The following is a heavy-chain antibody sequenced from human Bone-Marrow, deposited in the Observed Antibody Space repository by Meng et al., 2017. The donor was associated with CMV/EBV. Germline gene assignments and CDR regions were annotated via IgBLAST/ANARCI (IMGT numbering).Heavy chain of an antibody. CDR2: IWYDGSNK. Sequence: GESRKISCAASGFTFSSYGMYWVRQAPGKGLEWVAVIWYDGSNKYYADSVKGRFTISRDNSKNTLYLQMNSLRAEDTAVYYCARELWGRSFAYFDYWGQGTLVTVSS. CDR3: ARELWGRSFAYFDY. J-gene: IGHJ4*02. V-gene: IGHV3-33*01. D-gene: IGHD7-27*01. CDR1: GFTFSSYG.